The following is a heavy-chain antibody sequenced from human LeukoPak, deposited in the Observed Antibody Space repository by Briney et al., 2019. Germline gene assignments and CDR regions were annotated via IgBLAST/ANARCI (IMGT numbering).Heavy chain of an antibody. CDR3: AKDSGEYYGSGSNSKFDP. Sequence: PGGSLRLSCAASGFTFSSYAMNWVRQAPGRGLEWVSGISGSGLTTYYTDTVKGRFTISRDNSKNTLYLQMNSLRVEDTAVYYCAKDSGEYYGSGSNSKFDPWGQGTLVTVSS. CDR1: GFTFSSYA. J-gene: IGHJ5*02. D-gene: IGHD3-10*01. V-gene: IGHV3-23*01. CDR2: ISGSGLTT.